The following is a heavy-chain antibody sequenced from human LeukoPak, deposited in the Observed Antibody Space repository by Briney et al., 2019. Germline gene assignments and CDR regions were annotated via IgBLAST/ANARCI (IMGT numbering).Heavy chain of an antibody. J-gene: IGHJ4*02. V-gene: IGHV4-34*01. CDR2: INQSGNT. CDR1: GGSFSGYY. Sequence: PSETLSLTCASYGGSFSGYYWSWIRQPPGKGLEWIGEINQSGNTNYNPSLKSRVTISIDTSKNQFSLRLTSVTAADTAMYFCAREEMPGKFDYWGQGTLVTVSS. CDR3: AREEMPGKFDY. D-gene: IGHD1-26*01.